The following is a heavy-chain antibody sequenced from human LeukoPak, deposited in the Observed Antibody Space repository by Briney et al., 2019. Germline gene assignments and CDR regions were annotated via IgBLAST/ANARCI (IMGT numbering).Heavy chain of an antibody. CDR1: GYSISSNNW. CDR3: ARNQAVAANRGASDV. Sequence: SETLSLTCAVSGYSISSNNWWAWVRRPPGKGLEWIGYIYYNGNTYYNPYNPSLTSRVTMSVDTSKNQFSLKLDSVTEIDTAMYYCARNQAVAANRGASDVWGQGTMVTVSS. CDR2: IYYNGNT. V-gene: IGHV4-28*01. J-gene: IGHJ3*01. D-gene: IGHD6-19*01.